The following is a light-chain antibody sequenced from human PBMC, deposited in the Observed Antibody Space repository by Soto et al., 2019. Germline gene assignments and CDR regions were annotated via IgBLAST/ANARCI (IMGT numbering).Light chain of an antibody. Sequence: DIQMTQSPSTLSASVGDRVTITCRASQSISAWLAWYQQKPGKAPKLLIYKASNLESGVPSRFSGSGSGTEFTLTISCLQPDDFATYYCQQYNTYPWTFGQGTKVDIK. V-gene: IGKV1-5*03. CDR1: QSISAW. CDR3: QQYNTYPWT. J-gene: IGKJ1*01. CDR2: KAS.